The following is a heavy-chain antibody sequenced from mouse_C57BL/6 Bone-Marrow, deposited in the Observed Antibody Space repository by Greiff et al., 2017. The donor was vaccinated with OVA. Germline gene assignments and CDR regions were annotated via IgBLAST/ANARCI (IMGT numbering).Heavy chain of an antibody. J-gene: IGHJ3*01. D-gene: IGHD4-1*01. CDR1: GYTFTSYG. CDR3: ARGRLTEIEAWFAY. Sequence: QVQLQQSGAELARPGASVKLSCKASGYTFTSYGISWVKQRTGQGLEWIGEIYPRSGNTYYTEKFKGKATLTADKSSSTAYMELRSLTSEDSAVYFCARGRLTEIEAWFAYWGQGTLVTVSA. V-gene: IGHV1-81*01. CDR2: IYPRSGNT.